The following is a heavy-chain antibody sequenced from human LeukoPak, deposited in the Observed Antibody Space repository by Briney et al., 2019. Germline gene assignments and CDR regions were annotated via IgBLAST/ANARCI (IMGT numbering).Heavy chain of an antibody. D-gene: IGHD4-17*01. CDR1: GGSISSYY. V-gene: IGHV4-59*01. CDR3: ARADYGDYVRNNWFDP. Sequence: SETLSLTCTVSGGSISSYYWSWIRQPPGKGLEWIGYIHYSGSTNYNPSLKSRVTISVDTSKNQFSLKLSSVTAADTAVYYCARADYGDYVRNNWFDPWGQGTLVTVSS. J-gene: IGHJ5*02. CDR2: IHYSGST.